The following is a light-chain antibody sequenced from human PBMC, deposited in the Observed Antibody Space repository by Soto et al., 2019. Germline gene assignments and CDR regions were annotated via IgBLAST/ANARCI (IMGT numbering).Light chain of an antibody. V-gene: IGKV1-5*03. CDR3: QQYERYST. Sequence: DYQVTQSPSTLSASVGDRVTITCRASQNIYTWSAGYQQKPGSAPKLLIHKAPTLESGVPSRFSGSAYGTEFTLTISGLQPEDSATYYCQQYERYSTFGQGTKLDIK. CDR1: QNIYTW. CDR2: KAP. J-gene: IGKJ1*01.